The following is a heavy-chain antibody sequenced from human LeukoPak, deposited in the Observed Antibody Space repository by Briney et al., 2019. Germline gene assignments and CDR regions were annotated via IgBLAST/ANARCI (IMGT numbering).Heavy chain of an antibody. Sequence: SETLSLTCSVSGGSIESYYWSWIRQPPGKGLEFIGYIAASGTTKHNPSLKSRVTLSMDTSKNQFSLKLTSVSAADTAVYFCARFPYFEGFDYWGLGIQVIVSS. CDR2: IAASGTT. D-gene: IGHD3-9*01. J-gene: IGHJ4*02. CDR3: ARFPYFEGFDY. CDR1: GGSIESYY. V-gene: IGHV4-4*08.